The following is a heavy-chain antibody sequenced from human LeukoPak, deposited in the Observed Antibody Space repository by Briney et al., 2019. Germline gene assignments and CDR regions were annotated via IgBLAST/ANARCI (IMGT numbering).Heavy chain of an antibody. CDR3: ASLTTADAFDI. J-gene: IGHJ3*02. V-gene: IGHV4-59*01. CDR1: GGSISSYY. Sequence: SSETLSLTCTVSGGSISSYYWSWIRQPPGKGLEWIGYIYDSGSTNYNPSLKSRVTISVDTSKNQFSLKLSSVTAADTAVFYCASLTTADAFDIWGQGTMVTVSS. D-gene: IGHD3-22*01. CDR2: IYDSGST.